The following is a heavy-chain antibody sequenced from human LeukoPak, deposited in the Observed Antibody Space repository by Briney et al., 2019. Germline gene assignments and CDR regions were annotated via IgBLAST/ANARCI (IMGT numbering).Heavy chain of an antibody. CDR3: ARAEESGPRLGWYFDL. CDR2: IDYAGRT. D-gene: IGHD3-3*01. Sequence: PSETLSLTCTVSGGSISRDYWSWIRQPPGKGLEWIGYIDYAGRTNYNPSLKSRVTISVDTSKNQFSLKLSSVTAADTAVYYCARAEESGPRLGWYFDLWGRGTLVTVSS. J-gene: IGHJ2*01. CDR1: GGSISRDY. V-gene: IGHV4-59*08.